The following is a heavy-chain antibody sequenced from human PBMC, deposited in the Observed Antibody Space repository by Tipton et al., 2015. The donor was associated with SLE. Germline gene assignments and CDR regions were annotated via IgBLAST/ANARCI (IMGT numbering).Heavy chain of an antibody. CDR2: ISSSSSYI. D-gene: IGHD6-19*01. J-gene: IGHJ3*02. Sequence: SLRLSCAASGFTVSSNYMSWVRQAPGKGLEWVSSISSSSSYIYYADSVKGRFTISRDNAKNSLYLQMNSLRAEDTAVYYCARDSSGWGAFDIWGQGTMVTVSS. V-gene: IGHV3-21*01. CDR1: GFTVSSNY. CDR3: ARDSSGWGAFDI.